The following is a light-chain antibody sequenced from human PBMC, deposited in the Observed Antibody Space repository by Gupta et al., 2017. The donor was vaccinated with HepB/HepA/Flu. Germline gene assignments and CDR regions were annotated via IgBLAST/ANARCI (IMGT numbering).Light chain of an antibody. Sequence: DIHMTQSPSTLSASVGDRITITCRASQSIDIWLAWYQQKSGKAPNLLIYKASTLLSGVPSRFRGGGSGTEFTLTISSLQPDDCATYYCQQYETHPTFGQGTKVEIK. CDR1: QSIDIW. CDR3: QQYETHPT. V-gene: IGKV1-5*03. J-gene: IGKJ1*01. CDR2: KAS.